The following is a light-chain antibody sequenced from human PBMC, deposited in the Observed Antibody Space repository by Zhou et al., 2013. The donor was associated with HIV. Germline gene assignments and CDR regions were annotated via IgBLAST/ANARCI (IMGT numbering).Light chain of an antibody. CDR1: QSVSSY. Sequence: EIVLTQSPATLSLSPGERATLSCRAGQSVSSYLAWYQQKPGQAPRLLIYDASNRATGIPARFSGSGSGTDFTLTISSLEPEDFAVYYCQQRSNWPFGPGTKVDIK. CDR2: DAS. V-gene: IGKV3-11*01. CDR3: QQRSNWP. J-gene: IGKJ3*01.